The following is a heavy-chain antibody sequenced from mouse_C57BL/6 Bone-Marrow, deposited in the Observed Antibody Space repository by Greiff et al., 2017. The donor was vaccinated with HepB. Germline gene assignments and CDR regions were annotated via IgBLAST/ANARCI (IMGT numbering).Heavy chain of an antibody. V-gene: IGHV5-4*03. CDR2: ISDGGSYT. CDR3: ARAYYSNYWGY. J-gene: IGHJ4*01. CDR1: GFTFSSYA. Sequence: EVMLVESGGGLVKPGGSLKLSCAASGFTFSSYAMSWVRQTPEKRLEWVATISDGGSYTYYPDNVKGRFTSSRDNSKNNLYLQMSHLKSDDTSLYYCARAYYSNYWGYWGQGTSVTVSS. D-gene: IGHD2-5*01.